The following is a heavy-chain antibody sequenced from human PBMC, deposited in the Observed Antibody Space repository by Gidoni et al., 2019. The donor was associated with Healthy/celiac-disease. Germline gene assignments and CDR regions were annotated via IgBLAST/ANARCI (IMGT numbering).Heavy chain of an antibody. J-gene: IGHJ4*02. CDR3: ARGRLGVGIWGSYREPFDY. Sequence: QVQLQQWGAGLLKPSETLSLTCAVYGGSFSGYYWSWIRQPPGKGLEWIGAINHSGSTNYNPSLKSRVTISVDTYKNQFSLKLSSVTAADTAVYYCARGRLGVGIWGSYREPFDYWGQGTLVTVSS. V-gene: IGHV4-34*01. CDR2: INHSGST. D-gene: IGHD3-16*02. CDR1: GGSFSGYY.